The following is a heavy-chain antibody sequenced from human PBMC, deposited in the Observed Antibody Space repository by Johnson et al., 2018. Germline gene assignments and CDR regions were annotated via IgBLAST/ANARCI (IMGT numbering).Heavy chain of an antibody. CDR2: IRQDGTAT. CDR1: GSTFSTYW. J-gene: IGHJ3*02. CDR3: AKDITMMDPWAFDI. Sequence: VQLVQSGGGLVQPGGSLRLSCAVSGSTFSTYWMTWVRQAPGKGLEWVASIRQDGTATSYVDSVKGRLSISRDNAKSLLYLQMNSLRAEDTAVYYCAKDITMMDPWAFDIWGQGTMVTVSS. V-gene: IGHV3-7*03. D-gene: IGHD3-22*01.